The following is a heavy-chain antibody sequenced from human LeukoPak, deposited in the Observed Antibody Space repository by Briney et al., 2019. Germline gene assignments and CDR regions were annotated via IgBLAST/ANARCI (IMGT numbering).Heavy chain of an antibody. J-gene: IGHJ4*02. V-gene: IGHV4-34*01. CDR1: GGSFSGYY. CDR2: INHSGST. CDR3: ARGGWWLRFAFDY. D-gene: IGHD5-12*01. Sequence: PSETLSLTCAVYGGSFSGYYWSWIRQPPGKGLEWIGEINHSGSTNYNPSLKSRVTISVDTSKDQFSLKLSSVTAADTAVYYCARGGWWLRFAFDYWGQGTLVTVSP.